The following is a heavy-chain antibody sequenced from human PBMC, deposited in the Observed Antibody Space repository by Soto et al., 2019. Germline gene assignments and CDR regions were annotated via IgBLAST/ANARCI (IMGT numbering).Heavy chain of an antibody. CDR2: INSDGSST. J-gene: IGHJ4*02. D-gene: IGHD6-19*01. Sequence: PAGSLRLSCAASGFTFSSYWMHWVRQAPGKGLVWVSRINSDGSSTSYADSVKGRFTISRDNAKNTLYLQMNSLRAEDTAVYYCARDFSDSSGCFDYWGQGTLVTVSS. V-gene: IGHV3-74*01. CDR3: ARDFSDSSGCFDY. CDR1: GFTFSSYW.